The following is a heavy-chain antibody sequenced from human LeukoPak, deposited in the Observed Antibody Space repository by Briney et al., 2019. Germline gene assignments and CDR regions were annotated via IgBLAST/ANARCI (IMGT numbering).Heavy chain of an antibody. CDR1: GFTFNTYE. Sequence: GGSLRLSCAASGFTFNTYEMNWVRQAPGEGLEWLAYIPSSGSTIYYADYVKGRFTISRDNAKNSLYLQMNSLRAEDTAVYYCARGGWNYVFNYWGQGTLATVSS. CDR3: ARGGWNYVFNY. J-gene: IGHJ4*02. V-gene: IGHV3-48*03. D-gene: IGHD1-7*01. CDR2: IPSSGSTI.